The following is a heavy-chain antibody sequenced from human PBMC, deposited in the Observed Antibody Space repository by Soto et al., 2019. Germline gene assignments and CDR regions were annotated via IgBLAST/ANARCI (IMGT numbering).Heavy chain of an antibody. CDR3: AKDGQLERRSDDAFDI. J-gene: IGHJ3*02. CDR2: ISYDGSNK. D-gene: IGHD1-1*01. CDR1: GFTFSSYG. Sequence: QVQLVESGGGVVQPGRSLRLSCAASGFTFSSYGMHWVRQAPGKGLEWVAVISYDGSNKYYADSVKGRFTISRDNSKNTLYLQMNSLRAEDTAVYYCAKDGQLERRSDDAFDIWGQGTMVTVSS. V-gene: IGHV3-30*18.